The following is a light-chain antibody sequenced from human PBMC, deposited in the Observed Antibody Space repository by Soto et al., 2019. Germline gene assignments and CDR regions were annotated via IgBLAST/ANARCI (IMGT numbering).Light chain of an antibody. CDR1: SGHSNYA. CDR2: LNSDGSH. Sequence: QAVVTQSPSASASLGASVKLTCTLSSGHSNYAIAWHQQQPEKGPRYLMNLNSDGSHTKGDGIPDRFSGSSSGAERYLTISSLQSEDEADYYCQTWAPGIRVFGGGTKVTVL. J-gene: IGLJ3*02. CDR3: QTWAPGIRV. V-gene: IGLV4-69*01.